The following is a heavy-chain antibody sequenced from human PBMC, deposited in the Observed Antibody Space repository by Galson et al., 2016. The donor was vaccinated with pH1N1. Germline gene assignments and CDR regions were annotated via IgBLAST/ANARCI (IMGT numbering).Heavy chain of an antibody. Sequence: SLRLSCAASGFSFNKHGMNWVRQAPGKGLEWVSGISPRGDNTYYADFVKGRCTIFRDNSRNTVSLEMSSLRAEDTALYRCAKDIDWGAFQSWGQGTRVTVSS. V-gene: IGHV3-23*01. D-gene: IGHD3-9*01. CDR1: GFSFNKHG. CDR2: ISPRGDNT. J-gene: IGHJ5*02. CDR3: AKDIDWGAFQS.